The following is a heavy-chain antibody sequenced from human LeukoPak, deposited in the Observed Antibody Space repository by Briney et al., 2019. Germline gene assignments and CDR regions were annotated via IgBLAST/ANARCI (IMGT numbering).Heavy chain of an antibody. CDR1: GSIFAELS. D-gene: IGHD3-22*01. CDR3: ATVSSYTYDNGGFYFDF. Sequence: GASVKVSCKVSGSIFAELSMHWVRQAPGKGLEWMGGFDPEDGQATYAQKFRGRVTVTEDTSTDTAYMDLSSLRSEDTAVYYCATVSSYTYDNGGFYFDFWGQGTLVTVSS. J-gene: IGHJ4*02. V-gene: IGHV1-24*01. CDR2: FDPEDGQA.